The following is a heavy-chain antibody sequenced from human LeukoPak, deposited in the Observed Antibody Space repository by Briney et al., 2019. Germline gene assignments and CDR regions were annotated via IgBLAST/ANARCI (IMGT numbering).Heavy chain of an antibody. CDR1: GYSVSSNSAA. Sequence: SHTPSLTCAISGYSVSSNSAAWDRNRQAQAIGLEGWGRTYYRSKWYNDYAVSVKRRITINTDTSKNQFSLQLNSVTPEDTAVYYCARVGSSGDIDYWGQGTLASV. D-gene: IGHD6-19*01. CDR3: ARVGSSGDIDY. CDR2: TYYRSKWYN. V-gene: IGHV6-1*01. J-gene: IGHJ4*02.